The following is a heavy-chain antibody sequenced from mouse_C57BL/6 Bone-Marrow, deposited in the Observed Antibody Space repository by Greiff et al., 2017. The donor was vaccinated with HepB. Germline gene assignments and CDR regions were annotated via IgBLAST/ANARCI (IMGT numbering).Heavy chain of an antibody. Sequence: QVQLQQPGAELVRPGSSVKLSCKAPGYTFTSYWMDWVKQRPGQGLEWIGNIYPSDSETHYNQKFKDKATLTVDKSSSTAYMQLSSLTSEDSAVYYCARTAGSSPHYAMDYWGQGTSVTVSS. CDR3: ARTAGSSPHYAMDY. J-gene: IGHJ4*01. CDR1: GYTFTSYW. D-gene: IGHD1-1*01. V-gene: IGHV1-61*01. CDR2: IYPSDSET.